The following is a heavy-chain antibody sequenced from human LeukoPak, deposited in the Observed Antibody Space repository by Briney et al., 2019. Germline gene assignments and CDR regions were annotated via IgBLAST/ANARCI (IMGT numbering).Heavy chain of an antibody. CDR1: GFTFSSYS. Sequence: GGSLRLSCAASGFTFSSYSMNWVRQAPGKGLEWVSYISSSSSTIYYADSVRGRFTISRDNSKNTLYLQMNSLRAEDTAVYYCARDGSASSAYYSAQYYFDYWGQGTLVTVSS. V-gene: IGHV3-48*01. D-gene: IGHD3-22*01. CDR2: ISSSSSTI. J-gene: IGHJ4*02. CDR3: ARDGSASSAYYSAQYYFDY.